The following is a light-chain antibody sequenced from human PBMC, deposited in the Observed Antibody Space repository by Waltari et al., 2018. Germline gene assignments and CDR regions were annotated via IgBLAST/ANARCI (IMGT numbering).Light chain of an antibody. CDR2: ATS. Sequence: EIVLIQSPATLALSPGERDTLSSRASQSVRNYLAWFQQNPGQVPRLLIYATSNRGTGVPARFSGSGSGTDFTLTISSLESEDFAVYYCQQRSSWPLTFGGGTKVQIK. V-gene: IGKV3-11*01. J-gene: IGKJ4*01. CDR3: QQRSSWPLT. CDR1: QSVRNY.